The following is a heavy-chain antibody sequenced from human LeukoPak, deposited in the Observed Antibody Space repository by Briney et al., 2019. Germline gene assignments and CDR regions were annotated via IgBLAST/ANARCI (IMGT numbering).Heavy chain of an antibody. CDR3: AQLRDEY. CDR1: GFTFSSYW. Sequence: PGGSLRLSCAASGFTFSSYWMNWVRQAPGKGLEWVANIRKDGSEKYYVDSVTGRFTISRDNAKNSLYLQMNSLRAEDTAVYYCAQLRDEYWGQGTLVTVSS. J-gene: IGHJ4*02. CDR2: IRKDGSEK. D-gene: IGHD1-1*01. V-gene: IGHV3-7*02.